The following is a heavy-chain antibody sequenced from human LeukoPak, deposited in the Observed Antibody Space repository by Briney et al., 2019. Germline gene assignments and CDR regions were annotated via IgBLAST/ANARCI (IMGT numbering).Heavy chain of an antibody. J-gene: IGHJ4*02. CDR2: IYYSGST. CDR1: GGSISSYY. V-gene: IGHV4-59*01. CDR3: ARSGYSYGVFDY. D-gene: IGHD5-18*01. Sequence: SETLSLTCTVSGGSISSYYWSRIRQPPGKGLEWIGYIYYSGSTNYNPSLKSRVTISVDTSKNQFSLKLSSVTAADTAVYYCARSGYSYGVFDYWGQGTLVTVSS.